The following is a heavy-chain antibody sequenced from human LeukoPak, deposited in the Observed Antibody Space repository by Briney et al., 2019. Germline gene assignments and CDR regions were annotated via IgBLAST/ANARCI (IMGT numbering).Heavy chain of an antibody. V-gene: IGHV1-69*04. D-gene: IGHD3-3*01. CDR3: AFGNVRFLEWLTYYGMDV. J-gene: IGHJ6*02. Sequence: GSSVKVSCKAPGGTFSSYAISWVRQAPGQGLEWMGRIIPILGIANYAQKFQGRVTITADKSTSTAYMELSSLRSEDTAVYYCAFGNVRFLEWLTYYGMDVWGQGTTVTVSS. CDR2: IIPILGIA. CDR1: GGTFSSYA.